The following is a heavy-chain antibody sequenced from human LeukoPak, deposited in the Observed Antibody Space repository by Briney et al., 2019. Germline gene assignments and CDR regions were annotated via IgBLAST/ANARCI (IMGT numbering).Heavy chain of an antibody. CDR2: ISGSSSAT. Sequence: GGSLRLSCAASGLTFSSYNMNWVRQTPGKGLGWVSYISGSSSATDYADSVKGRFTISRDNAKNSLYLQMDRLRDEDTAVYYCAGEYSGIDYWGQGTLVTVYS. D-gene: IGHD2-15*01. J-gene: IGHJ4*02. CDR3: AGEYSGIDY. V-gene: IGHV3-48*02. CDR1: GLTFSSYN.